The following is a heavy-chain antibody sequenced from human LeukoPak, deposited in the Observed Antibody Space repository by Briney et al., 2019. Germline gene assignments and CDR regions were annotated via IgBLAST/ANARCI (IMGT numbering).Heavy chain of an antibody. CDR3: ATEGDNTWGGTYGGLFDY. D-gene: IGHD1-26*01. J-gene: IGHJ4*02. V-gene: IGHV3-30*02. Sequence: GGSVRLSCAASGFTFSSCAMHWVRQAPGKGLERVAFIRYDGSKKYYTDSVKGRFTISRDNSKNTLYLQMNSLRAEDTAVYYCATEGDNTWGGTYGGLFDYWGQGTLVTVSS. CDR1: GFTFSSCA. CDR2: IRYDGSKK.